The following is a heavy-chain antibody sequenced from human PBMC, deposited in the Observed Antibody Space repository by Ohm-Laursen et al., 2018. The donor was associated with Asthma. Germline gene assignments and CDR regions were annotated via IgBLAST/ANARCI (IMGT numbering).Heavy chain of an antibody. Sequence: ASVKVSCNASGYTFTGYYMHWVRQAPGQGLEWMGRINPNSGGTKYAQKFQGRVTMTRDTSISTAYMELSRLRSDDTAVYFCTRDVNWFDPWGQGTLVTVSS. CDR1: GYTFTGYY. CDR3: TRDVNWFDP. J-gene: IGHJ5*02. V-gene: IGHV1-2*06. CDR2: INPNSGGT.